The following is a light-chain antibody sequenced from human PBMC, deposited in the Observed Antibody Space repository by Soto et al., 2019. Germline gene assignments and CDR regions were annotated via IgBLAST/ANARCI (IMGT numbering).Light chain of an antibody. CDR1: QSISSY. Sequence: DIQMTQSPSSLSASVGDRVTITCRASQSISSYLNWYQQKPGKATKLLIYAASSLQSGVPSSFSGSGSETDFTLTISSLQPEDFATYYCQQSYSTLETFGQGTKVEIK. V-gene: IGKV1-39*01. J-gene: IGKJ1*01. CDR2: AAS. CDR3: QQSYSTLET.